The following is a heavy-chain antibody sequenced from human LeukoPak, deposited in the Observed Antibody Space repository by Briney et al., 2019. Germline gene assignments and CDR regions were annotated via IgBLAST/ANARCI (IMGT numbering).Heavy chain of an antibody. CDR1: GYTFTSYY. D-gene: IGHD2-2*01. J-gene: IGHJ6*03. CDR3: ARGGVVPAAIHYYYYMDV. CDR2: INPSGGST. Sequence: GASVKVSCKASGYTFTSYYMYWVRQAPGQGLEWMGIINPSGGSTSYAQKFQGRVAMTRDTSTSTVYMELSSLRSEDTAVYYCARGGVVPAAIHYYYYMDVWGKGTTVTVSS. V-gene: IGHV1-46*01.